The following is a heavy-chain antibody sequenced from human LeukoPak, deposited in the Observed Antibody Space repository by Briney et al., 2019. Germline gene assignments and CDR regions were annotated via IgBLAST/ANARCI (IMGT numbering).Heavy chain of an antibody. CDR3: AKDPDPYYYYYGMDV. CDR1: GFTFSSYA. V-gene: IGHV3-23*01. J-gene: IGHJ6*02. Sequence: PGGSLRLSCAASGFTFSSYAMSWVRQAPGKGLEWVSAISGSGGSTYYADSVKGQFTISRDNSKNTLYLQMNSLRAEDTAVYYCAKDPDPYYYYYGMDVWGQGTTVTVSS. CDR2: ISGSGGST.